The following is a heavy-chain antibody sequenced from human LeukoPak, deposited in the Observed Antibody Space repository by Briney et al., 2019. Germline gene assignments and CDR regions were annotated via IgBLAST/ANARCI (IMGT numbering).Heavy chain of an antibody. CDR1: GYTFTSYY. J-gene: IGHJ5*02. D-gene: IGHD6-6*01. CDR3: ASDSSSSGWFDP. Sequence: ASVKVSCKASGYTFTSYYIHWVRQAPGQGLEWMGIINPSGGSTIYAQKFQGRVTMTRDMSTSTVYMELSSLRSEDTAVYHCASDSSSSGWFDPWGQGTLVTVSS. V-gene: IGHV1-46*01. CDR2: INPSGGST.